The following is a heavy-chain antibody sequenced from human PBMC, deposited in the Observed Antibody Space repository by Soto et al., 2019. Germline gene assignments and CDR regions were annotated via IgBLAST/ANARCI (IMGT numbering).Heavy chain of an antibody. J-gene: IGHJ5*02. D-gene: IGHD3-9*01. Sequence: PSETLSLTCTVSGGSISSYYWSWIRQPPGKGLEWIGYIYYSGSTFYNPSLKSRVTISVDTSKNQFSLKLSSVTAADTAVYYCARQYDILTGRYNWFDPWGQGTLVTVS. CDR2: IYYSGST. CDR3: ARQYDILTGRYNWFDP. CDR1: GGSISSYY. V-gene: IGHV4-59*04.